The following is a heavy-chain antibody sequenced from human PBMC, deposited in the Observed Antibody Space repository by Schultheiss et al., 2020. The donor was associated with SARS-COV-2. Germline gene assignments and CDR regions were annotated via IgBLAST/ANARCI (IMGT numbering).Heavy chain of an antibody. CDR2: ISAYIGNT. Sequence: ASVKVSCKASGYTFTSYGISWVRQAPGQGLEWMGWISAYIGNTNYAHKLQGRVTMTTDTSTSTAYMELSSLRSDDTAVYYCARDRGSGWTFDYWGQGTLVTSPQ. J-gene: IGHJ4*02. CDR1: GYTFTSYG. V-gene: IGHV1-18*04. D-gene: IGHD6-19*01. CDR3: ARDRGSGWTFDY.